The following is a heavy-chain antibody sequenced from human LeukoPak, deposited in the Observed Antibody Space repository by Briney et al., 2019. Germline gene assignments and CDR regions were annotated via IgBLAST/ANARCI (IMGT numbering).Heavy chain of an antibody. D-gene: IGHD6-13*01. CDR3: ARVAEAAAFDS. CDR1: GFTFSNYE. CDR2: ISSSGSII. Sequence: GGSLRLSCAASGFTFSNYEMNWVRQAPGKGLEWVAFISSSGSIIYYADSVKGRFTISRDNAKNSLYLQMNSLKPEDTAVYYCARVAEAAAFDSWGQGTLVTVSS. J-gene: IGHJ4*02. V-gene: IGHV3-48*03.